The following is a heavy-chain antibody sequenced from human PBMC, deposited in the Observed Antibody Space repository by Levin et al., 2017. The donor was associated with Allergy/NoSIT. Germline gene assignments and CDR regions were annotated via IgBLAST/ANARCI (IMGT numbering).Heavy chain of an antibody. CDR3: AKPTYYYDY. V-gene: IGHV3-23*01. CDR2: ISGSGGNT. Sequence: PSGGSLRLSCAASGFTFSNYAMSWVRQAPGKGLEWVSAISGSGGNTYYADSVKGRFTISRDNSKNTLYLQMSSLRAEDTAVYYCAKPTYYYDYWGQGTLVTVSS. J-gene: IGHJ4*02. D-gene: IGHD3-22*01. CDR1: GFTFSNYA.